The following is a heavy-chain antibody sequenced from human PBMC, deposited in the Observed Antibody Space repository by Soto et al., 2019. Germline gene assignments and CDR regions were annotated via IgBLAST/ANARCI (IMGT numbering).Heavy chain of an antibody. J-gene: IGHJ4*02. CDR3: IYRSIAARPPLDY. V-gene: IGHV3-53*01. CDR1: GFTVSSNY. D-gene: IGHD6-6*01. Sequence: PGGSLRLSCAASGFTVSSNYMSWVRQAPGKGLEWVSVIYSGGSTYYADSVKGRFTISRDNSKNTLYLQMNSLRAEDTAVYYCIYRSIAARPPLDYWGQGTLVTVSS. CDR2: IYSGGST.